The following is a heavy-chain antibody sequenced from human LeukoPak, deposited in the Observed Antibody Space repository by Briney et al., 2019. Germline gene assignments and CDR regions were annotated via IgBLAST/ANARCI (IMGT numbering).Heavy chain of an antibody. CDR1: GGPISSSSYS. Sequence: PSETLSLTCTVSGGPISSSSYSWGWIRQPPGKALEWIGSISYSGSTYYNPSLKSRVTMSVDTSKKQFSLRLSSLTAADTAVYYCARANTAMVGRYFDLWGRGTLVTVSS. V-gene: IGHV4-39*02. CDR3: ARANTAMVGRYFDL. CDR2: ISYSGST. J-gene: IGHJ2*01. D-gene: IGHD5-18*01.